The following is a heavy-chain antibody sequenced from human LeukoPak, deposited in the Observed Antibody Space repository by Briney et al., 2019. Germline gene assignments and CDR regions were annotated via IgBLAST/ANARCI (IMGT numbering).Heavy chain of an antibody. D-gene: IGHD6-19*01. CDR1: GYSFTTYW. J-gene: IGHJ1*01. V-gene: IGHV5-51*01. Sequence: GESLKISCRGSGYSFTTYWIGWVRQMPGKGLEWMGIIYPGDSDTRYTPSFQGQVTMSADKSINTAYLQWSSLKASDTAMYYCARHTVAGDEEYFQHWGQGTLVTVSS. CDR3: ARHTVAGDEEYFQH. CDR2: IYPGDSDT.